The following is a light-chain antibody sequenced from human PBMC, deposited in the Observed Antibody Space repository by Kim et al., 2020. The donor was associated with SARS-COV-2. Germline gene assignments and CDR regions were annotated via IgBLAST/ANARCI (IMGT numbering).Light chain of an antibody. V-gene: IGLV1-40*01. CDR3: QSYDSVLSGYV. Sequence: YDVHWFQQLPGTAPKLLIYGDKNRPSGVPDRFSGSKSANSASLAIAGLQAEDEADYYCQSYDSVLSGYVFGSGTKVTVL. J-gene: IGLJ1*01. CDR2: GDK. CDR1: YD.